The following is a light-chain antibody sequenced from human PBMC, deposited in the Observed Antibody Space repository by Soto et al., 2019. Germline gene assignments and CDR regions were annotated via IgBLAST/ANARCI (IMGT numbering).Light chain of an antibody. CDR3: QQSYSTPPLT. CDR1: QSISSY. CDR2: AAS. J-gene: IGKJ4*01. V-gene: IGKV1-39*01. Sequence: DIQMTQSPSSLSASVGDRVTITCRASQSISSYLNWYQQKPGKAPKLLIYAASSLQSGVPSRFSGSGSGTDFTLAISSPQPDDFATYYGQQSYSTPPLTFGGGTKVEIK.